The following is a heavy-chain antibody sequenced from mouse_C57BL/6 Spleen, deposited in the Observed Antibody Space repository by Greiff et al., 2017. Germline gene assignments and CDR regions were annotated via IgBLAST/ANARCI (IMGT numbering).Heavy chain of an antibody. CDR3: AGGYYGNYEGFAY. D-gene: IGHD2-1*01. CDR1: GYTFTSYT. CDR2: INPSSGYT. J-gene: IGHJ3*01. V-gene: IGHV1-4*01. Sequence: QVQLQPSGAELARPGASVKMSCKASGYTFTSYTMHWVKQRPGQGLEWIGYINPSSGYTKYNQKFKDKATLTADKSSSTAYMQLSSLTSEDSAVYYCAGGYYGNYEGFAYWGQGTLVTVSA.